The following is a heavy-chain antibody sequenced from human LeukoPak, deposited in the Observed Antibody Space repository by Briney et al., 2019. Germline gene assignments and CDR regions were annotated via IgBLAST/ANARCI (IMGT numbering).Heavy chain of an antibody. CDR2: IYYSGIT. CDR3: ARGPTLTSDY. D-gene: IGHD2/OR15-2a*01. CDR1: GGTISNYY. Sequence: SETLSLTCTVSGGTISNYYWNWIRQPPGKGLEWIGYIYYSGITNYNPSLKSRVTLSVDPSKNQFSLKLRSVTAADTAVYFCARGPTLTSDYWGQGTLATVSS. J-gene: IGHJ4*02. V-gene: IGHV4-59*01.